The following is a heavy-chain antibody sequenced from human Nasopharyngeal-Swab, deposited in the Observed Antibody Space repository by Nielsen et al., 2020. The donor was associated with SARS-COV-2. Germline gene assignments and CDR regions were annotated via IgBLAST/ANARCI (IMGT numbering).Heavy chain of an antibody. Sequence: SVKVSCKASGGTFSSYAISWVRQAPGQGLEWMGGTIPIFGTANYAQKFQGRVTITADKSTSTAYMELSSLRSEDTAVYYCARGHIVVSHQGYYYMDVWGKGTTVTVSS. J-gene: IGHJ6*03. CDR3: ARGHIVVSHQGYYYMDV. V-gene: IGHV1-69*06. CDR1: GGTFSSYA. D-gene: IGHD2-21*01. CDR2: TIPIFGTA.